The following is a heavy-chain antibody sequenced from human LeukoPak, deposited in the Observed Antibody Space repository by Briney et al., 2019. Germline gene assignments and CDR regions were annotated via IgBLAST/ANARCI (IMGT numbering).Heavy chain of an antibody. Sequence: GGSLRLSCADSGFTFSSYAMHWVRQAPGKGLEYVSAISSNGDSTYYANSVKGRFTISRDNSKNTLYLQMGSLRAEDMAVYYCARDGGTVTPYFDYWGQGTLVTVSS. D-gene: IGHD4-17*01. J-gene: IGHJ4*02. CDR1: GFTFSSYA. V-gene: IGHV3-64*01. CDR2: ISSNGDST. CDR3: ARDGGTVTPYFDY.